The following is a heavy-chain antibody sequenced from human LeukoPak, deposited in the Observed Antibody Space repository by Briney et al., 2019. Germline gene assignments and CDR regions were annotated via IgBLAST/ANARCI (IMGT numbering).Heavy chain of an antibody. V-gene: IGHV3-30*18. Sequence: GGSLRLSCAASGFTFSSFAKHWVRQAPGKGLEWVAVISYDGSNKYYADSVKGRFTISRDNSKNTLYLQMNSLRAEDTGVYYCAKDLSSGSRRAYWGQGTLVTVSS. J-gene: IGHJ4*02. CDR1: GFTFSSFA. D-gene: IGHD6-19*01. CDR3: AKDLSSGSRRAY. CDR2: ISYDGSNK.